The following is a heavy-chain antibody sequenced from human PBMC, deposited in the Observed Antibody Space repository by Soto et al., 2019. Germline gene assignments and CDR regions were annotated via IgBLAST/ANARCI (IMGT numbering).Heavy chain of an antibody. J-gene: IGHJ4*02. CDR3: ARDSGNGYSPRYFDR. V-gene: IGHV4-30-4*01. CDR1: GFSITTRAMC. CDR2: IYYSGST. Sequence: SGPTLVNPTQTLTLTCTFSGFSITTRAMCVSWIRQPPGKGLEWIGYIYYSGSTYYNPSLKSRVTISVDTSKNQFSLKLDSVTAADTAVYYCARDSGNGYSPRYFDRWGQ. D-gene: IGHD5-12*01.